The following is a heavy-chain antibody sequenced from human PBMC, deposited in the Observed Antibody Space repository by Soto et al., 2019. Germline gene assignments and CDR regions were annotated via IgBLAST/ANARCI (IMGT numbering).Heavy chain of an antibody. CDR2: IYYSGST. Sequence: SETLSLTCTVSGGSIRSYYWSWIRQPPGKGLEWIGYIYYSGSTNYNPSLKSRVTISADTSKNQFSLKLSSVTAADTAVYYCAREDGASGYWGQGTLVTVSS. V-gene: IGHV4-59*01. CDR3: AREDGASGY. CDR1: GGSIRSYY. D-gene: IGHD1-26*01. J-gene: IGHJ4*02.